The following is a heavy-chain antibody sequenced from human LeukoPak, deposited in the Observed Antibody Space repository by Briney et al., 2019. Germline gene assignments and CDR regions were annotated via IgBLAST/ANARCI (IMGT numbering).Heavy chain of an antibody. CDR1: GGSISSYY. D-gene: IGHD5-18*01. V-gene: IGHV4-4*07. J-gene: IGHJ4*02. CDR2: IYTSGST. Sequence: SETLSLTCTVSGGSISSYYWSWIRQPAGKGLEWIGRIYTSGSTNYNPSLKSRVTMSVDTSKNQFSLKLSSVTAADTAVYYCARTDTAMEGGYYFDYWGQGTLVTVSS. CDR3: ARTDTAMEGGYYFDY.